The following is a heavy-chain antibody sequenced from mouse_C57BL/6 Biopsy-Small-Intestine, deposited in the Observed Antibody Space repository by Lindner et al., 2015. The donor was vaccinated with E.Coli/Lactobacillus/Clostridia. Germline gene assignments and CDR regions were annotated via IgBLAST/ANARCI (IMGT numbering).Heavy chain of an antibody. Sequence: VQLQESGGGLVKPGGFLKLSCAASGFTFSDYGMHWVRQAPEKGLEWVACISSGSSTIYYADTVKGRFTISRDNAKNTLFLQMTSLRSEDTAMYYCAKDYYGSSYDYWGQGTTLTVSS. D-gene: IGHD1-1*01. CDR2: ISSGSSTI. CDR3: AKDYYGSSYDY. CDR1: GFTFSDYG. V-gene: IGHV5-17*01. J-gene: IGHJ2*01.